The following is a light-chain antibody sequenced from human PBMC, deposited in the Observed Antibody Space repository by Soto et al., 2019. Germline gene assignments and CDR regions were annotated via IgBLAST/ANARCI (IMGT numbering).Light chain of an antibody. CDR3: QQRSNSPLT. CDR2: DAS. CDR1: QSVSRY. V-gene: IGKV3-11*01. Sequence: EIVLTQSPATLSLSPGERATLSCRASQSVSRYLAWYQQKPGQAPRLLIYDASNRATGIPPRFSGSGSGTDFTLTISSLEPEDFAVYYCQQRSNSPLTFGRGTKVVNK. J-gene: IGKJ4*01.